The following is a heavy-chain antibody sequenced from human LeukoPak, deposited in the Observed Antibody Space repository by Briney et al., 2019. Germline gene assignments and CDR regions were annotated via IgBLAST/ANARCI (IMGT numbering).Heavy chain of an antibody. J-gene: IGHJ4*02. Sequence: PGGSLRLSYAASGFTFSSYGMHWVRQAPGKGLEWVAVISYDGSNKYYADSVKGRFTISRDNSKNTLYLQMNSLRAEDTAVYYCAKDPYDSSGYFGPNYWGQGTLVTVSS. CDR2: ISYDGSNK. D-gene: IGHD3-22*01. V-gene: IGHV3-30*18. CDR1: GFTFSSYG. CDR3: AKDPYDSSGYFGPNY.